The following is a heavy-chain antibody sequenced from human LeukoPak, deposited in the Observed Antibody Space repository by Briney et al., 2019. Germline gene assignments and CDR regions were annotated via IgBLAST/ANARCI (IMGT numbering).Heavy chain of an antibody. V-gene: IGHV3-23*01. CDR3: AKVIVAAAATGFDY. Sequence: PGGSVRLSCAAPGFTLSGNGMSWVRQGPGKELNWVSAISGSGGSTYYADSVKGRFTISRDNSKNTLYLQMNSLRAVDTAVYYCAKVIVAAAATGFDYWGQGTLVTVSS. CDR2: ISGSGGST. CDR1: GFTLSGNG. J-gene: IGHJ4*02. D-gene: IGHD6-13*01.